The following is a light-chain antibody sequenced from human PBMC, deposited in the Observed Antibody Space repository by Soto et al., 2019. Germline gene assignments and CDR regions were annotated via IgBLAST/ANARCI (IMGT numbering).Light chain of an antibody. J-gene: IGKJ4*01. CDR3: QQYGSSPLS. CDR1: QSVSNSY. CDR2: GPS. V-gene: IGKV3-20*01. Sequence: EIVLTQSPGTLSLSPGERATLSCRASQSVSNSYLAWYQQKPGQAPRLLIYGPSSRATGIPDRFSGSGSGTDFTLTISRLEPGDFAVYYCQQYGSSPLSCGGGPMVEIK.